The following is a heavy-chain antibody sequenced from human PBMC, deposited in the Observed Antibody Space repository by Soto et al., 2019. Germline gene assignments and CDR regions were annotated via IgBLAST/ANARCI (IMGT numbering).Heavy chain of an antibody. CDR1: GYGFTTYG. Sequence: QIHLVQSGAEVKKPGASVKVSCKGSGYGFTTYGITWVRQAPGQGLEWMAWISGHNGNTNYAQKLQGRVTVTRATSTSTAYMELRSLRSDDTAVYYCARGRYGDYWGQGALVTVSS. J-gene: IGHJ4*02. D-gene: IGHD1-1*01. V-gene: IGHV1-18*01. CDR3: ARGRYGDY. CDR2: ISGHNGNT.